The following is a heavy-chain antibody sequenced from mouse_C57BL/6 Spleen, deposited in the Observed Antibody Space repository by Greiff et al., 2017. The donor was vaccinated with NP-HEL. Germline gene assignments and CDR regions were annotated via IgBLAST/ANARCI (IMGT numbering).Heavy chain of an antibody. J-gene: IGHJ3*01. CDR3: ARKMAYYYGSSEGFAY. CDR2: IYPRDGST. CDR1: GYTFTSYD. V-gene: IGHV1-85*01. Sequence: VKLQESGPELVKPGASVKLSCKASGYTFTSYDINWVKQRPGQGLEWIGWIYPRDGSTKYNEKFKGKATLTVDTSSSTAYMELHSLTSEDSAVYFCARKMAYYYGSSEGFAYWGQGTLVTVSA. D-gene: IGHD1-1*01.